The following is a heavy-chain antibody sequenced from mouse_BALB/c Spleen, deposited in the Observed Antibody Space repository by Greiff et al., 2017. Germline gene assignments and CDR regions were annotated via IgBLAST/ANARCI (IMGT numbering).Heavy chain of an antibody. Sequence: QVQLQQSGPSLVQPSQSLSITCTVSGFSLTSYGVHWVRQSPGKGLEWLGVIWRGGSTDYNAAFMSRLSITKDNSKSQVFFKMNSLQADDTAIYYCATYYGSSYAMDYWGQGTSVTVSS. CDR3: ATYYGSSYAMDY. CDR1: GFSLTSYG. CDR2: IWRGGST. V-gene: IGHV2-5-1*01. J-gene: IGHJ4*01. D-gene: IGHD1-1*01.